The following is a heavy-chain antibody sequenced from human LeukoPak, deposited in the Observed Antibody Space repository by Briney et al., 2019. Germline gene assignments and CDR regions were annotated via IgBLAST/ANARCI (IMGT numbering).Heavy chain of an antibody. J-gene: IGHJ5*02. D-gene: IGHD3-10*01. V-gene: IGHV4-38-2*01. Sequence: GSLRLSCAASGFTFSDYYMSWIRQPPGKGLEGIGSIYYSGSPYYNPSLKSRVTISVDTSNKQFSVKLSSVTAADTAVYYCARHVGFITMVRGVINNIWFHPWRQGTRVSVSS. CDR1: GFTFSDYY. CDR2: IYYSGSP. CDR3: ARHVGFITMVRGVINNIWFHP.